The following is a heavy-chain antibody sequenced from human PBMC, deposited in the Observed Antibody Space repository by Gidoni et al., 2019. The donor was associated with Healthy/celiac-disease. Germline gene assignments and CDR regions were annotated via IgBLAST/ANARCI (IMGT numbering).Heavy chain of an antibody. CDR3: ASETTTDDY. V-gene: IGHV4-39*01. D-gene: IGHD1-26*01. CDR2: IYYSGST. CDR1: GGSISSSSFY. J-gene: IGHJ4*02. Sequence: QLQLQESGPGLVKPSGTLSLTCTVSGGSISSSSFYWGWSRQPPGQGLEWIGSIYYSGSTYYNPSLKRRVTISVDTSKNQFSLKLSSVTAADTAVYYWASETTTDDYWGKGTLVTVSS.